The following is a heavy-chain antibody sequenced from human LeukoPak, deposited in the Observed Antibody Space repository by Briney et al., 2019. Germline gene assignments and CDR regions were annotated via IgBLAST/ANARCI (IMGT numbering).Heavy chain of an antibody. CDR2: ISYSGST. V-gene: IGHV4-59*08. J-gene: IGHJ4*02. Sequence: SETLSLTCTVSGGSISSYYWSWIRQPPGKGLEWIGYISYSGSTDSNPSLKSRVTISVDTSKNQISLKLSSVTAADTAVYYCARTYCRGGSCHFDYWGQGTLVTVSS. CDR3: ARTYCRGGSCHFDY. CDR1: GGSISSYY. D-gene: IGHD2-15*01.